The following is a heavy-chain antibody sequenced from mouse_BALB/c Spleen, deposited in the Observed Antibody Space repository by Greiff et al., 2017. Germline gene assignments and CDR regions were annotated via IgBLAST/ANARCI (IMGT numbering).Heavy chain of an antibody. CDR2: SRNKANDYTT. D-gene: IGHD2-4*01. V-gene: IGHV7-1*02. Sequence: EVKVVESGGGLVQPGGSLRLSCATSGFTFSDFYMEWVRQPPGKRLEWIAASRNKANDYTTEYSASVKGRFIASRDTSQSILYLQMNALRAEDTAIYYCARDGEDYDWFAYWGQGTLVTVSA. CDR3: ARDGEDYDWFAY. J-gene: IGHJ3*01. CDR1: GFTFSDFY.